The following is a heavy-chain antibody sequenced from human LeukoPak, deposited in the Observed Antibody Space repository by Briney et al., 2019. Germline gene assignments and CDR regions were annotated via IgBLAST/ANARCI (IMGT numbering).Heavy chain of an antibody. D-gene: IGHD3-3*01. CDR3: ARGYDFWSGYLVYYGMDV. V-gene: IGHV4-61*02. Sequence: SQTLSLTCTVSGGSISSGSYYWSWIRQPAGKGLEWIGRIYTSGSTNYNPSLKSRVTISVDTAKNQFSLKLSSVTAADTAVYYCARGYDFWSGYLVYYGMDVWGQGTTVTV. CDR2: IYTSGST. J-gene: IGHJ6*02. CDR1: GGSISSGSYY.